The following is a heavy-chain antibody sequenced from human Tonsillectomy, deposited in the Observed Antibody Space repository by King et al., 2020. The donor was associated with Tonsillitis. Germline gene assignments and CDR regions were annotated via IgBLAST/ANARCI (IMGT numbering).Heavy chain of an antibody. CDR3: ARVGGRRWGTTHGFRY. CDR1: GYTFTGYY. Sequence: QLVQSGADVKKPGASVKVSCKASGYTFTGYYMHWVRQAPGQGLEWMGWINPNSGVTNYAQKLQGRVTMTRDTSISTAYMELSRLTSDDTAVYYCARVGGRRWGTTHGFRYWGQGTLVTVSS. J-gene: IGHJ4*02. V-gene: IGHV1-2*02. D-gene: IGHD1-14*01. CDR2: INPNSGVT.